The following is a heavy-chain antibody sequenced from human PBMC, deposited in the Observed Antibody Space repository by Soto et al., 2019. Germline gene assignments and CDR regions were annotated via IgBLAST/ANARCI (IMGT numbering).Heavy chain of an antibody. CDR3: AIEYSSSPPYYPIGY. D-gene: IGHD6-6*01. J-gene: IGHJ4*02. CDR1: GGTFSSYS. V-gene: IGHV1-69*01. Sequence: QVRLVQSGAEVKKPGSSVKVSCKASGGTFSSYSISWVRQAPGQGLEWMGGIIPIFGTANYTQQFQGRVTITADESTSTAYMELSSLRSEDTAVYYCAIEYSSSPPYYPIGYWGQGTLVTVSS. CDR2: IIPIFGTA.